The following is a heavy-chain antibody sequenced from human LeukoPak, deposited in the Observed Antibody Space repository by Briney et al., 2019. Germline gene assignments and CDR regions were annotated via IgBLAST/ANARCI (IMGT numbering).Heavy chain of an antibody. CDR3: AKGKNTGSYLSHVDY. Sequence: GGSLTLSCAASGFTFDDYTMHWVRQAPGKGLEWVSLITWDGGSTYYADSVKGRFTISRDNSKNSLYLQMNSLRTEDTALYYCAKGKNTGSYLSHVDYWGQGTLVTVSS. D-gene: IGHD3-10*01. J-gene: IGHJ4*02. V-gene: IGHV3-43*01. CDR2: ITWDGGST. CDR1: GFTFDDYT.